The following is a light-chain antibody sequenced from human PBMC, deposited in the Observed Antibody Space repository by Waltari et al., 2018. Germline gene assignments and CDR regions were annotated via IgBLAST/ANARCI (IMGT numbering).Light chain of an antibody. CDR1: QSISNW. CDR3: QQYNSYSLLT. Sequence: DIQMNQSPSTLSAYVGDRFTITCRASQSISNWLAWYQQKQGKAPKLLIYKASTLESGVPSRFSGSGSGTEFTLTISSLQPDDFATYYCQQYNSYSLLTFGGGTKVEIK. J-gene: IGKJ4*01. CDR2: KAS. V-gene: IGKV1-5*03.